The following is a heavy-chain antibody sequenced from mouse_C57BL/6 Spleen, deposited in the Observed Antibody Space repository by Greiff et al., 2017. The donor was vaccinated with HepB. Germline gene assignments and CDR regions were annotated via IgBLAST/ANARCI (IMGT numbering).Heavy chain of an antibody. CDR1: GYTFTDHT. V-gene: IGHV1-78*01. CDR2: IYPRDGST. D-gene: IGHD2-4*01. J-gene: IGHJ4*01. Sequence: VQVVESDAELVKPGASVKISCKVSGYTFTDHTIHWMKQRPEQGLEWIGYIYPRDGSTKYNEKFKGKATLTADKSSSTAYMQLNSLTSEDSAVYFCARDDYDVDYAMDYWGQGTSVTVSS. CDR3: ARDDYDVDYAMDY.